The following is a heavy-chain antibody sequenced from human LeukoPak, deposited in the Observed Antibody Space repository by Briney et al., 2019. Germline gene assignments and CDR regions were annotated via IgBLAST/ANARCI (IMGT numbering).Heavy chain of an antibody. CDR1: GYSFTSYW. Sequence: KVGESLKTSCKGSGYSFTSYWISWVRQMPGKGLEWMGKIDPSDSYTNYSPSFQGHVTISADKSISTAYLQWSSLKASDTAMYYCARVLGNSEDYWGQGTLVTVSS. J-gene: IGHJ4*02. CDR2: IDPSDSYT. CDR3: ARVLGNSEDY. V-gene: IGHV5-10-1*01. D-gene: IGHD4-23*01.